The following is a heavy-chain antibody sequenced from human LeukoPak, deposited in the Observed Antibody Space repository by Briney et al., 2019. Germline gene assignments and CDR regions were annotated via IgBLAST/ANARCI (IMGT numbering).Heavy chain of an antibody. Sequence: GASVKVSCKASGYTFTSYDINWVRQATGQGLEWMGWMNPNSGNTGYAQKFQGRVTMTRNTSISTAYMELSSLRSEDTAVYYCARAYSSGWLRYYYYGMDVWGQGTTVTVSS. V-gene: IGHV1-8*01. CDR2: MNPNSGNT. J-gene: IGHJ6*02. D-gene: IGHD6-19*01. CDR1: GYTFTSYD. CDR3: ARAYSSGWLRYYYYGMDV.